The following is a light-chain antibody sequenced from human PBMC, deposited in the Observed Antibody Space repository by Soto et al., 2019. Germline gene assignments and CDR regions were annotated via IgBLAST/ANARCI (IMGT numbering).Light chain of an antibody. Sequence: DIQMTQSPASLSASVGDSITITCRARQSISSYLNWYQQKPGKDPKLLIYAAASLQSGVPSRFSGSGSGTDFSLTISSLQPEDFATYFCQQSFRTPPWTVGQGTKVEIK. J-gene: IGKJ1*01. V-gene: IGKV1-39*01. CDR1: QSISSY. CDR3: QQSFRTPPWT. CDR2: AAA.